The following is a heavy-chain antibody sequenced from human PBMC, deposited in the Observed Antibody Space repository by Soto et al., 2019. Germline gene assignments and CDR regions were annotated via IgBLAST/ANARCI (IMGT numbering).Heavy chain of an antibody. Sequence: QVQLVQSGAEVKKPGASVKVSCKASGYTFTNYGISWVRQAPGQGLEWMGWINAYNGNTKYAQKLQGRVTMTTDTSPSTAYIELRSLRSDGTAVYYCARDQAMAQFDYWGQGTLVTVSS. CDR1: GYTFTNYG. J-gene: IGHJ4*02. D-gene: IGHD5-18*01. V-gene: IGHV1-18*01. CDR3: ARDQAMAQFDY. CDR2: INAYNGNT.